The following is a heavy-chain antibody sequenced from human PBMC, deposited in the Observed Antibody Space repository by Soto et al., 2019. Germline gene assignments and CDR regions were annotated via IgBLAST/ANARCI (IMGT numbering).Heavy chain of an antibody. CDR2: ISAYNGNT. D-gene: IGHD3-22*01. CDR1: GYTFTSYG. J-gene: IGHJ6*02. Sequence: ASVKVYCNASGYTFTSYGISWVRQAPGQELEWMGLISAYNGNTNYAQKLQGRVTMTTDTSPSTAYMELRSLRSEDTAAYNCARERGYYYDSSGYYGYYGMDVWGRVPTV. V-gene: IGHV1-18*04. CDR3: ARERGYYYDSSGYYGYYGMDV.